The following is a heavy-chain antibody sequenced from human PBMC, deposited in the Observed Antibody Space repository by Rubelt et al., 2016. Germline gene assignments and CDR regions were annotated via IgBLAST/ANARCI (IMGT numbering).Heavy chain of an antibody. CDR2: LNPNSGNP. Sequence: QVQLVQSGADVKKPGASVKVSCKASGYTFSSYDVNWVRQATGQGLEWVGWLNPNSGNPGYAQKFQGRVTMTRNTSISTAYMELSSLTYEDTAVYYCARDEDVWGQGTTVTVSS. J-gene: IGHJ6*02. V-gene: IGHV1-8*01. CDR3: ARDEDV. CDR1: GYTFSSYD.